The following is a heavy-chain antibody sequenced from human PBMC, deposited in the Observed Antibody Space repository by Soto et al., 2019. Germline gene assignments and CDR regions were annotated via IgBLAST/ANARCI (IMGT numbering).Heavy chain of an antibody. CDR3: ASIYYDSSGYYFGSHAIDI. D-gene: IGHD3-22*01. V-gene: IGHV1-69*13. J-gene: IGHJ3*02. CDR1: GGTFSSYA. CDR2: IIPIFGTA. Sequence: GASVKVSCKASGGTFSSYAISWVRQAPGQGLEWMGGIIPIFGTANYAQKFQGRVTITADESTSTAYMELSSLRSEDTAVYYCASIYYDSSGYYFGSHAIDIWGQGTMVTVSS.